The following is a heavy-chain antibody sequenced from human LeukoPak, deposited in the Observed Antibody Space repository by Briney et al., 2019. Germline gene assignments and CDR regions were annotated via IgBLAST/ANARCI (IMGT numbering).Heavy chain of an antibody. J-gene: IGHJ5*02. D-gene: IGHD3-10*01. CDR1: GYTFTNYY. CDR3: ATGRNYYGSGSYHYMKLPDNWFDP. V-gene: IGHV1-46*01. Sequence: ASVKVSCKASGYTFTNYYIHWVRQAPGQGLEWVGLINPNGGSTGYAQRFQGRVTVTTDTSTSTVYMELNSLGSEDTAVYYCATGRNYYGSGSYHYMKLPDNWFDPWGQGTLVTVSS. CDR2: INPNGGST.